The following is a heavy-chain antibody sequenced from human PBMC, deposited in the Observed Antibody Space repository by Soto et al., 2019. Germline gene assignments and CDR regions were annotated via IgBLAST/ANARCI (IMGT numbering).Heavy chain of an antibody. CDR1: GFTFSSYA. V-gene: IGHV3-23*01. J-gene: IGHJ6*03. D-gene: IGHD3-3*01. Sequence: EVQLLESGGGLVQPGGSLRLSCAASGFTFSSYALNWVRQAPGKGLEWVSVISGSGDNTYYAGSVKGRVTISRDNSKNTLTLQMNRLRDADTAVYYCAKDLGTDDFRSAYYPYYYMDVWGKRTTVTVSS. CDR3: AKDLGTDDFRSAYYPYYYMDV. CDR2: ISGSGDNT.